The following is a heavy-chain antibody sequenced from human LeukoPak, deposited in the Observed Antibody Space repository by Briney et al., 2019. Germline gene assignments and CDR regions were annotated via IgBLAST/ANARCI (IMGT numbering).Heavy chain of an antibody. CDR1: GFTVSSNY. CDR2: IYSGGST. CDR3: ARAAANYYYYYMDV. D-gene: IGHD6-25*01. J-gene: IGHJ6*03. V-gene: IGHV3-53*01. Sequence: VGSLRLSCAASGFTVSSNYMSWVRQAPGKGLEWVSVIYSGGSTYYADSVKGRFTISRDNSKNTLYLQMNSLRAEDTAVYYCARAAANYYYYYMDVWGKGTTVTVSS.